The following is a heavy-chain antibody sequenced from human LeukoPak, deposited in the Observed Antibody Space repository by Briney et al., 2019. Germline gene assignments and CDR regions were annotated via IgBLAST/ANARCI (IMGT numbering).Heavy chain of an antibody. CDR1: GYTFAGYY. CDR2: INPNSGGT. V-gene: IGHV1-2*02. D-gene: IGHD3-9*01. Sequence: ASVKVSCKASGYTFAGYYMHWVRQAPGQGLEWMGWINPNSGGTNYAQKFQGRVTMTRDTSISTAYMELSRLRSDDTAVYYCARAENVLRYFATEGGGDFDYWGQGTLVTVSS. J-gene: IGHJ4*02. CDR3: ARAENVLRYFATEGGGDFDY.